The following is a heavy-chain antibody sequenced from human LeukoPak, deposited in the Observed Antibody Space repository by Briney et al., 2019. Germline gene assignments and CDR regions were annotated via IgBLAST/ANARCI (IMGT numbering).Heavy chain of an antibody. V-gene: IGHV3-33*01. D-gene: IGHD3-22*01. J-gene: IGHJ4*02. CDR3: ARDGSPGYDSSGYYYFDY. CDR2: IWYDGSNK. CDR1: GFTFSSYG. Sequence: GGSLRLSCAASGFTFSSYGMHWVRQAPGKGLEWVAVIWYDGSNKYYVDSVKGRFTISRDNSKNTLYLQMNSLRAEDTAVYYCARDGSPGYDSSGYYYFDYWGQGTLVTVSS.